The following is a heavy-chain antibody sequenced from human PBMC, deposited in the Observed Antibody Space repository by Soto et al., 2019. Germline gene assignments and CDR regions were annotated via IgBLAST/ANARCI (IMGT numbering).Heavy chain of an antibody. Sequence: ASVKVSCKASGYTFTNYGITWVRQAPGQGLEWMGWINADYGNTNYEQKFQGRVTMTTDTSTNTAYMELRSLRSDDTAVYYCASKSLSNFIWFDPWGQGMLVTVS. CDR1: GYTFTNYG. CDR2: INADYGNT. V-gene: IGHV1-18*04. J-gene: IGHJ5*02. D-gene: IGHD4-4*01. CDR3: ASKSLSNFIWFDP.